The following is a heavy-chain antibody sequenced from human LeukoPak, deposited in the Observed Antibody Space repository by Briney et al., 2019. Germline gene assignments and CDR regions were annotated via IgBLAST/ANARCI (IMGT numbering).Heavy chain of an antibody. V-gene: IGHV3-23*01. CDR3: AKAGIAVPATPEY. CDR2: ISSGGGTT. J-gene: IGHJ4*02. Sequence: GGSLRLSCAASGFTFSNYAMNWVRQAPGKGLGWVSVISSGGGTTYYSDSVKGRFIISRDNSKNTLYLQMNSLRADDTAVYYCAKAGIAVPATPEYCGQGTQVTVSS. D-gene: IGHD6-19*01. CDR1: GFTFSNYA.